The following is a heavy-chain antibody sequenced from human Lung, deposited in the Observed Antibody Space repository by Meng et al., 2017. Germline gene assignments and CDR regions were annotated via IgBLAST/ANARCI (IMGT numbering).Heavy chain of an antibody. CDR2: INPKSGDT. Sequence: QVQLVQSVAEVKKPGASVKVSCQASGYTFPDYWLHWVRRAPGQGLEWMGRINPKSGDTHYAQRFQGRVTMTGDTSISTAYMELSGLRSDDTAMYYCARDEDISAAGKLFGDYWGQGTLVTVSS. D-gene: IGHD6-13*01. CDR3: ARDEDISAAGKLFGDY. J-gene: IGHJ4*02. V-gene: IGHV1-2*06. CDR1: GYTFPDYW.